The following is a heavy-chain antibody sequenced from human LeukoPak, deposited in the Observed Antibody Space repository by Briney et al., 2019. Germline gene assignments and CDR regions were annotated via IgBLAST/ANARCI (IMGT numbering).Heavy chain of an antibody. V-gene: IGHV7-4-1*02. CDR1: GYTFTSYA. CDR3: ARAHYGSGKNYFDY. CDR2: INTNTGNP. J-gene: IGHJ4*02. D-gene: IGHD3-10*01. Sequence: EASVKVSCKASGYTFTSYAMNWVRQAPGQGLEWMGWINTNTGNPTYAQGFTGRFVFSLDTSVSTAYLQISSLKAEDTAVYYCARAHYGSGKNYFDYWGQGTLVTVSS.